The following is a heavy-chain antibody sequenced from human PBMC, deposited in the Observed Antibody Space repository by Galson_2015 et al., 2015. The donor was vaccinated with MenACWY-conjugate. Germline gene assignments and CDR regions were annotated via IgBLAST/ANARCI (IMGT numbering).Heavy chain of an antibody. CDR1: GFSLRTSGVG. J-gene: IGHJ4*02. D-gene: IGHD5-12*01. Sequence: PALVKPTQPLTLTCTFSGFSLRTSGVGVGWIRQPPGKALEWLALIYWDDDKRYSPSLKSRLTITKDTSKNQVVLTMTNMDPVDTATYYCAHKRPRGYSGYDFFDYWGQGTLVTVSS. CDR2: IYWDDDK. CDR3: AHKRPRGYSGYDFFDY. V-gene: IGHV2-5*02.